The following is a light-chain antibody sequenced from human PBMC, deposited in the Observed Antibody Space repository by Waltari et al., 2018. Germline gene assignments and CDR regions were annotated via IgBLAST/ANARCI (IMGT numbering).Light chain of an antibody. V-gene: IGLV2-14*01. J-gene: IGLJ3*02. CDR2: DVT. CDR3: SSYTSSSTWV. CDR1: SSDVGSYTY. Sequence: QSALTQPASVSGSPGQSITISCTGTSSDVGSYTYVSWYQQHPGKAPKLIIYDVTKRPSGVSNRFSGSKSGNTASLTISGLQAEDEADYYCSSYTSSSTWVFGGGTKLTVL.